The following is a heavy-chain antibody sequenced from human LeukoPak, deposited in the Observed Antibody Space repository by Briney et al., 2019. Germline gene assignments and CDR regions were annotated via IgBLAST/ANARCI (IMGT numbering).Heavy chain of an antibody. CDR1: GGSISSGGYY. Sequence: SRTLSLTCTVSGGSISSGGYYWSWIRQHPGKGLEWIGYIYYSGSTYYNPSLKSRVTISVDTSKNQFSLKLSSMTAADTAVYYCARDLGSGSLLNFDYWGQGTLVTVSS. D-gene: IGHD3-10*01. CDR2: IYYSGST. J-gene: IGHJ4*02. CDR3: ARDLGSGSLLNFDY. V-gene: IGHV4-31*03.